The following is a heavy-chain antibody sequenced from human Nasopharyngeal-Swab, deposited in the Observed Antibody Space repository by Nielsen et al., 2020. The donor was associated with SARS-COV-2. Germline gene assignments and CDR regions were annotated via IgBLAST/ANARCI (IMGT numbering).Heavy chain of an antibody. Sequence: ASVKVSRKASGYTFTSYGISWVRQAPGQGLEWMGWISAYNGNTNYAQKLQGRVTMTTDTSTSTAYMELRSLRSDDTAVYYCARLTDPREYSSSDAEDYWGQGTLVTVSS. CDR3: ARLTDPREYSSSDAEDY. V-gene: IGHV1-18*04. CDR2: ISAYNGNT. CDR1: GYTFTSYG. J-gene: IGHJ4*02. D-gene: IGHD6-6*01.